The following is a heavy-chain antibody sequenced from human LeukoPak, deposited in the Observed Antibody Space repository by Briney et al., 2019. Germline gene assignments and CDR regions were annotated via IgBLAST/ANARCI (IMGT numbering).Heavy chain of an antibody. CDR3: ARELLTYFFDY. CDR2: IYTSGST. V-gene: IGHV4-61*02. Sequence: QVQLRESGPGLVKPSQTLSLTCTVSGGSISSGSYYWSWIRQPAGKGLEWIGRIYTSGSTNYNPSLKSRVTISVDTSKNQFSLKLSSVTAADTAVYYCARELLTYFFDYWGQGTLVTVSS. J-gene: IGHJ4*02. CDR1: GGSISSGSYY. D-gene: IGHD1-26*01.